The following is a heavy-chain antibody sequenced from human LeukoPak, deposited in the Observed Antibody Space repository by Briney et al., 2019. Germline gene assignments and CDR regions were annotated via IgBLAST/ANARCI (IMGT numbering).Heavy chain of an antibody. Sequence: TGGSLRLSCAASGFTFSSYAMSWVRQAPGKGLEWVSAISGSGGSPYYADSVKGRFTISRDNSKNTLYLQMNSLRAEDTAVYYCAKDHKQWLARGAFDIWGQGTMVTVSA. CDR1: GFTFSSYA. D-gene: IGHD6-19*01. J-gene: IGHJ3*02. CDR3: AKDHKQWLARGAFDI. CDR2: ISGSGGSP. V-gene: IGHV3-23*01.